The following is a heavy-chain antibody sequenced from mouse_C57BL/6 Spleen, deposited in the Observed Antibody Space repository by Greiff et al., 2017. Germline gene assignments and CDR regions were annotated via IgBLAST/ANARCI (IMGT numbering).Heavy chain of an antibody. D-gene: IGHD1-1*01. CDR3: ARNPLYYYGSSHWYFDV. CDR2: IWTGGGT. J-gene: IGHJ1*03. Sequence: VQGVESGPGLVAPSQSLSITCTVSGFSLTSYAISWVRQPPGKGLEWLGVIWTGGGTNYNSALKSRLSISKDNSKSQVFLKMNSLQTDDTARYYCARNPLYYYGSSHWYFDVWGTGTTVTVSS. CDR1: GFSLTSYA. V-gene: IGHV2-9-1*01.